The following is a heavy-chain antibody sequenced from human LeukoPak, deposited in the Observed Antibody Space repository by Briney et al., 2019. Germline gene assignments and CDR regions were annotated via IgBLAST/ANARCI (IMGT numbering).Heavy chain of an antibody. CDR2: IKSDGKT. CDR3: ARPSSAVRGYDTEWIRH. Sequence: PGGSLRLSCEVSGLTSSRVCINSGRQAPGKGLVWVSRIKSDGKTNYADSVKGRFTISRDNAKNTVSLQMDSLRAEDTGVYSCARPSSAVRGYDTEWIRHWGQGTLVTVSS. CDR1: GLTSSRVC. V-gene: IGHV3-74*01. J-gene: IGHJ1*01. D-gene: IGHD3-3*01.